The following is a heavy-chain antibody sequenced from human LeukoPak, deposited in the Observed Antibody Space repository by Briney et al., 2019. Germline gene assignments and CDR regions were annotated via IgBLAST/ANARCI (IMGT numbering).Heavy chain of an antibody. CDR2: ISYDGSNK. CDR3: ARETSGNDYGDSWAFDY. V-gene: IGHV3-30-3*01. Sequence: GGSLRLSCAASGFTFSSYAMHWVRQAPGKGLEWVAVISYDGSNKYYADSVKGRFTISRDNSKNTLYLQMNSLRAEDTAVYYCARETSGNDYGDSWAFDYWGQGTLVTVPS. J-gene: IGHJ4*02. D-gene: IGHD4-17*01. CDR1: GFTFSSYA.